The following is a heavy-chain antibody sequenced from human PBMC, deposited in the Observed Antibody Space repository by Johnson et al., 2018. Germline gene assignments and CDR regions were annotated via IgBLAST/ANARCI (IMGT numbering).Heavy chain of an antibody. CDR3: VRLSMTTLHMDV. V-gene: IGHV5-51*03. CDR2: TYPADSDT. CDR1: GYRFTSYW. J-gene: IGHJ6*03. D-gene: IGHD4-11*01. Sequence: VQLLESGAQAKQXGESLKISCKGSGYRFTSYWIGWVRQMPGKGLKWMAITYPADSDTRYSPTFQGQVTISADKSTDTAYLQWSSLKASDTAIYYCVRLSMTTLHMDVWGKGTPVTVSS.